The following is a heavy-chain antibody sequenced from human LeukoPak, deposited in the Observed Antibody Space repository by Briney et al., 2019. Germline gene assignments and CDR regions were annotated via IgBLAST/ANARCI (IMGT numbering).Heavy chain of an antibody. V-gene: IGHV3-30*18. CDR3: AKGALEWLLGIDY. CDR2: ISYDGSNK. D-gene: IGHD3-3*01. Sequence: GRSLRLSCAASGFTFSSYGMHWVRHAQGKGLEWVAVISYDGSNKYYADSVKGRFTISRDNSKNTLYLQMNSLRAEDTAVYYCAKGALEWLLGIDYWGQGTLVTVSS. J-gene: IGHJ4*02. CDR1: GFTFSSYG.